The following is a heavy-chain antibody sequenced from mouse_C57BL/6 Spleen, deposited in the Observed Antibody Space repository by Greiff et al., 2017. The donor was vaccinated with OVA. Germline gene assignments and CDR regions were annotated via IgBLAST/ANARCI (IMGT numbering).Heavy chain of an antibody. CDR3: ARSDYDGGFAY. CDR1: GYAFSSYW. J-gene: IGHJ3*01. V-gene: IGHV1-80*01. CDR2: IYPGDGDT. D-gene: IGHD2-4*01. Sequence: QVQLQQSGAELVKPGASVKISCKASGYAFSSYWMNWVKQRPGQGLEWIGQIYPGDGDTNYNGKFKGKATLTADKSSSTAYMQLSCLPSEDSAVDFCARSDYDGGFAYWGQGTLVTVSA.